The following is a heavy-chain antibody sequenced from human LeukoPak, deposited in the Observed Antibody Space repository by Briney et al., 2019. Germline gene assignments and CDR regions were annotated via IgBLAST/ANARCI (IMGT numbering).Heavy chain of an antibody. V-gene: IGHV1-46*01. CDR3: ARGSLRYCSGGSCYVY. CDR2: INPSDGST. Sequence: ASVKVSCKASGYTFTSYYMNWVRRAPGQGLEWMGIINPSDGSTTYAKKFQGRVTMTRDMSTSTVYMELSSLTSEDTAVYYCARGSLRYCSGGSCYVYWGQGTLVTVSS. J-gene: IGHJ4*02. D-gene: IGHD2-15*01. CDR1: GYTFTSYY.